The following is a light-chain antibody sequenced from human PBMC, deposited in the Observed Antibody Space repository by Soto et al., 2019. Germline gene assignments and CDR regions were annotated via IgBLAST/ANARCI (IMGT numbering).Light chain of an antibody. Sequence: EIMMTQSPATLSVSPGERATLSCRASQSVKSSLAWYQQKPGQAPRLLIYGASTRATVIPARFSGSGSGTEFTLTISSLQSEDFAVYYCQQYNNWPPPITFGQGTDWRL. CDR3: QQYNNWPPPIT. CDR2: GAS. J-gene: IGKJ5*01. CDR1: QSVKSS. V-gene: IGKV3-15*01.